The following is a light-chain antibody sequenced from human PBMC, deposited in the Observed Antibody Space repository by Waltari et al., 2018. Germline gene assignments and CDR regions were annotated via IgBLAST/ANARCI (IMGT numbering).Light chain of an antibody. CDR1: QDISNY. Sequence: DIQLTQSPSAMSAYVGDRVTFTCRASQDISNYRVWFQQKPGKVPKRPIYAASRLQSGVPSRFSGSGSGTEFTLTISSLQPEELATYDCLQHINSPWTFGQGTKVEI. CDR3: LQHINSPWT. CDR2: AAS. V-gene: IGKV1-17*03. J-gene: IGKJ1*01.